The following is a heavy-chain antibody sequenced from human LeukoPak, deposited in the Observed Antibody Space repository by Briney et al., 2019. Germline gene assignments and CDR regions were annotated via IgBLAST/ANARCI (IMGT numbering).Heavy chain of an antibody. Sequence: GGSLRLSCAASGFTFSSYAMSWVRQAPGKGLEWVSAISGSGGSTYYADSVKGRFTISRGNSKNTLYLQMNSLRAEDTAVYYCSEMTVAGTFFDYWGQGTLVTVSS. CDR2: ISGSGGST. CDR1: GFTFSSYA. J-gene: IGHJ4*02. D-gene: IGHD6-19*01. V-gene: IGHV3-23*01. CDR3: SEMTVAGTFFDY.